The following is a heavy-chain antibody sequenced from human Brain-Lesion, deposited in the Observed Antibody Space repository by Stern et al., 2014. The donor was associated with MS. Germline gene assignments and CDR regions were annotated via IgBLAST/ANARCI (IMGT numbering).Heavy chain of an antibody. CDR1: GFTFSNYW. D-gene: IGHD3-10*01. CDR3: ARGERWFDS. V-gene: IGHV3-74*02. J-gene: IGHJ5*01. CDR2: VNNDGRRT. Sequence: EVQLVESGGGLVQPGGSLRLSCAASGFTFSNYWMHWVRHAPGKGLVWVSRVNNDGRRTSYADSVKGRFTMPRDNAKNTLYLQMNSLRVEDTAIYYCARGERWFDSWGQGTLVTVSS.